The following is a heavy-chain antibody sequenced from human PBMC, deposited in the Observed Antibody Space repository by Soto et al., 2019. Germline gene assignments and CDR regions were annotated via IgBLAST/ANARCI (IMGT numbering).Heavy chain of an antibody. V-gene: IGHV4-38-2*01. CDR1: GYSISSGYY. J-gene: IGHJ6*02. CDR2: IYHSGST. CDR3: ARVRSGAYYYYYGMDV. Sequence: SETLSLTCAVSGYSISSGYYWGWIRQPPGKGLEWIGSIYHSGSTYYNPPLKSRVTISVDTSKNQFSLKLSSVTAADTAVYYCARVRSGAYYYYYGMDVWGQGTTVTVSS. D-gene: IGHD3-10*01.